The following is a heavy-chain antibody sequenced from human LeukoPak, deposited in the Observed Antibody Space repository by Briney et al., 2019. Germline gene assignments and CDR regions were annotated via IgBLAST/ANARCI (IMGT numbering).Heavy chain of an antibody. V-gene: IGHV1-46*01. J-gene: IGHJ4*02. CDR1: GYTFTSYY. CDR3: AREIRPYYYGSGTLQGASDY. CDR2: INPSGGST. Sequence: ASVKVFCKASGYTFTSYYMHWVRQAPGQGLEWMGIINPSGGSTSYAQKFQGRVTMTRDTSTSTVYMELSSLRSEDTAVYYCAREIRPYYYGSGTLQGASDYWGQGTLVTVSS. D-gene: IGHD3-10*01.